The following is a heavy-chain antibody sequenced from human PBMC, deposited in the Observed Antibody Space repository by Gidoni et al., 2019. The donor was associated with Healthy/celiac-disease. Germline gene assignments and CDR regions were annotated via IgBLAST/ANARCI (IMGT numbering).Heavy chain of an antibody. CDR2: IYHSGST. CDR1: GYSISSGYY. V-gene: IGHV4-38-2*01. CDR3: ARVLGLRWSLSLDAFDI. D-gene: IGHD4-17*01. J-gene: IGHJ3*02. Sequence: QVQLQESGPGLVKPSETLSLTCAVSGYSISSGYYWGWIRQPPGKGLEWIGSIYHSGSTYYNPSLKSRVTISVDTSKNQFSLKLSSVTAADTAVYYCARVLGLRWSLSLDAFDIWGQGTMVTVSS.